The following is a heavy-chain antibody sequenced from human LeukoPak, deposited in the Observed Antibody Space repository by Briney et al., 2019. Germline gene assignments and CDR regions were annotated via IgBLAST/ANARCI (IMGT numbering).Heavy chain of an antibody. D-gene: IGHD3-16*01. Sequence: SETLSLTCAVYGGSFSGYYWSWIRQPPGKGLEWIGEINHSGSTNYNPSLKSRVTISVDTSKNQVSLKLTSVTAADTAVYYCARGHYGFDPWGQGTLVTVSS. CDR3: ARGHYGFDP. J-gene: IGHJ5*02. CDR2: INHSGST. CDR1: GGSFSGYY. V-gene: IGHV4-34*01.